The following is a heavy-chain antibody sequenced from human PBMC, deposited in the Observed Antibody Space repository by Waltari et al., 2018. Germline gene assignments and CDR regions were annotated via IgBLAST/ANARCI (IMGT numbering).Heavy chain of an antibody. V-gene: IGHV1-24*01. Sequence: QVQLVQSGAEVKKPGASVKVSCKVSGYTLTELSMHWVRQAPGNGLEWMGGFDPEEGETIYAQKFQGRVTMTEDTSTDTAYMELSSLRSEDTAVYYCATDPIVVVTASGSNGMDVWGQGTTVTVSS. D-gene: IGHD2-21*02. CDR2: FDPEEGET. CDR3: ATDPIVVVTASGSNGMDV. CDR1: GYTLTELS. J-gene: IGHJ6*02.